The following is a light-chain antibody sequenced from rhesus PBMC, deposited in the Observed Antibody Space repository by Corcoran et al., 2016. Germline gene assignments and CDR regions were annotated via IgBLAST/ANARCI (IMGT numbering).Light chain of an antibody. Sequence: DIQMTQSPSSLSASVGDTVTITCRASQGISSYLNWFQQKPGKAPKLLIYDATTLQSGVPSRFSGSGSGTDFTLTISSLQPEDFATYYCQQYKTYPFTFGPGTKLDIK. J-gene: IGKJ3*01. CDR2: DAT. V-gene: IGKV1-28*02. CDR1: QGISSY. CDR3: QQYKTYPFT.